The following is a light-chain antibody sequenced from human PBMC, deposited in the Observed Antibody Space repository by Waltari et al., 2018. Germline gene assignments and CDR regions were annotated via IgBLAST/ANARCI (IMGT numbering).Light chain of an antibody. CDR2: DGS. V-gene: IGKV1-12*01. J-gene: IGKJ5*01. CDR3: QQAHSFPIT. CDR1: RDISTR. Sequence: DIQMTQSPSSVSASVGDGVTITCRASRDISTRLAWYQQKPGKTPNLLIYDGSTLQSGVPSRFSGSGSGTVFTLTISSLQTEDFATYYCQQAHSFPITFGQGTRLEIK.